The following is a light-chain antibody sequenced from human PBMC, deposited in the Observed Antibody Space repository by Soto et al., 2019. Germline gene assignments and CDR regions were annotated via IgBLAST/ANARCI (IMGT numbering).Light chain of an antibody. CDR1: SSDVGGYNY. CDR3: CSYAGSYTVV. CDR2: DVN. J-gene: IGLJ2*01. V-gene: IGLV2-11*01. Sequence: QSALTQPRSVSGSPGQSVTISCTGTSSDVGGYNYVSWYQQHPGKAPKLMIYDVNKRPSGVPDRVSGSKSGNTASLTISGLQAEDEADYYCCSYAGSYTVVLGGGTKLTVL.